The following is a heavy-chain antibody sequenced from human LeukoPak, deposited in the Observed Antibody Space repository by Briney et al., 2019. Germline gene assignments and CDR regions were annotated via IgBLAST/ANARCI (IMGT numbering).Heavy chain of an antibody. J-gene: IGHJ4*02. CDR3: AAGRYSGYYDY. D-gene: IGHD3-22*01. V-gene: IGHV3-48*04. CDR2: ISSSSSTI. Sequence: GGSLRLSCAASGFTFSNSAMNWVRQAPGKGLEWVSYISSSSSTIYYADSVKGRFTISRDNAKNSLYLQMNSLRAEDTAVYYCAAGRYSGYYDYWGQGTLVTVSS. CDR1: GFTFSNSA.